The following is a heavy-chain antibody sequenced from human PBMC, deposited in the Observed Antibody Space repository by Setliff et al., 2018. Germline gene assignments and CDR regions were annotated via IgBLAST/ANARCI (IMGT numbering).Heavy chain of an antibody. D-gene: IGHD2-15*01. Sequence: GESLKISCKGSGYSFTSYWISWVRQMPGKGLEWMGRIDPSDSYTNYSPSFQGQVTISGDKSISTAYLQWSSLKASDTAMYYCARIRRDIVVVVGATPDYYNYMDVWGKGTTVTVSS. J-gene: IGHJ6*03. CDR3: ARIRRDIVVVVGATPDYYNYMDV. V-gene: IGHV5-10-1*01. CDR2: IDPSDSYT. CDR1: GYSFTSYW.